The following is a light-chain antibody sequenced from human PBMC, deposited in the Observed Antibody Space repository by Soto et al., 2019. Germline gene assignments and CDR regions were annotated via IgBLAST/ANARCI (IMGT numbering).Light chain of an antibody. Sequence: SYELTQPPSVSVAPGQTAKITCAGDNIDTKSMHWYQQRPGQAPVLVVHDDTDRAAGIPERFSGSKSGGTATLTISRVEAGGEADYYFQVWDQITFHGVFGGGTKLTVL. CDR3: QVWDQITFHGV. CDR2: DDT. J-gene: IGLJ2*01. CDR1: NIDTKS. V-gene: IGLV3-21*02.